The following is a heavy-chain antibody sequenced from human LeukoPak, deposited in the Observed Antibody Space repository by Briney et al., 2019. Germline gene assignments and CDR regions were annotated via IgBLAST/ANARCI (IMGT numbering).Heavy chain of an antibody. CDR2: INPNSGGT. Sequence: ASVKVSCKASGYTFTGYYMHWVRQAPGQGLEWMGWINPNSGGTNYAQKFQGWVTMTRDTSISTAYMELSRLRSDDTAVCYCARASSTSSNWFDPWGQGTLVTVSS. CDR3: ARASSTSSNWFDP. V-gene: IGHV1-2*04. J-gene: IGHJ5*02. D-gene: IGHD2-2*01. CDR1: GYTFTGYY.